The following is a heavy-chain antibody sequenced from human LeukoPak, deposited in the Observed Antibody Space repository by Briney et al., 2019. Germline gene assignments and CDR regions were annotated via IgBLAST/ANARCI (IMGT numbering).Heavy chain of an antibody. CDR1: GSTFSRYA. Sequence: PGGSLRLSCAVSGSTFSRYAMNWVRQAPGRGLEWVSSISTSGDSTYYADSVKGRFTISRDNSKNTLFLQLNSLRAEDTALYYCAKGLITVSETVPTALDSWGQGTLVTVSS. CDR3: AKGLITVSETVPTALDS. D-gene: IGHD6-19*01. J-gene: IGHJ4*02. CDR2: ISTSGDST. V-gene: IGHV3-23*01.